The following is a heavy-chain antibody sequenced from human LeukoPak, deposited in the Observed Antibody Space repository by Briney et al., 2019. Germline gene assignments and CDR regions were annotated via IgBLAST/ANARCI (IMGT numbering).Heavy chain of an antibody. V-gene: IGHV4-4*02. CDR1: GGSIISSNW. D-gene: IGHD6-13*01. CDR2: LYHSGST. J-gene: IGHJ4*02. Sequence: SGTLSLTCTVSGGSIISSNWWSWVRQPPGKGLEWIGELYHSGSTNYNPSLKSRVTISVDKSKNQFSLKLSSVTAADTAVYYCARGGSSWYHYFDYWGQGTLVTVSS. CDR3: ARGGSSWYHYFDY.